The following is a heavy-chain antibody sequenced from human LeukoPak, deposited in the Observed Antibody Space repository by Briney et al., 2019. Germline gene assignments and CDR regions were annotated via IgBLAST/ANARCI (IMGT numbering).Heavy chain of an antibody. Sequence: PGGSLRLSCVVSGFPFSVYEMNWVRQASGKGLEWVSNIASSGTIKYYADSVKGRFSISRDNAKSSLYLQMNSLRVEDTAVYYCALLAVASDFDYWGQGALVTVSS. CDR3: ALLAVASDFDY. CDR1: GFPFSVYE. V-gene: IGHV3-48*03. J-gene: IGHJ4*02. CDR2: IASSGTIK. D-gene: IGHD6-19*01.